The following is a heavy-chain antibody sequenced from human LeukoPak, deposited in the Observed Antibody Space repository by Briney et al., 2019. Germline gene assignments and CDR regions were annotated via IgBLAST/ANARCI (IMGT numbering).Heavy chain of an antibody. CDR1: GFTFSDSA. D-gene: IGHD2-8*01. Sequence: GGSLRLSCAASGFTFSDSAMTWVRQAPGKGLEWVSSISSSSSYIYYADTVKGRFTISRDNAKNSLYLQMNSLRAEDTAVYYCARASYCTNGVCYGYYGMDVWGQGTTVTVSS. V-gene: IGHV3-21*01. CDR3: ARASYCTNGVCYGYYGMDV. CDR2: ISSSSSYI. J-gene: IGHJ6*02.